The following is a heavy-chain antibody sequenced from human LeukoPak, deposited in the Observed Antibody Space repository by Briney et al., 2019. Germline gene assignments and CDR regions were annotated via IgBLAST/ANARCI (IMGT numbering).Heavy chain of an antibody. J-gene: IGHJ4*01. CDR2: ITHDGSKD. CDR1: GFTFKTYG. CDR3: AKDASWVARGDYFDH. D-gene: IGHD2-15*01. Sequence: PGGSLRLSCAAAGFTFKTYGMHWVRQPPGKGLEWIAFITHDGSKDFYVDSVKDRLTISRDNSKNMVFLQMDSLGPEDTAVYYCAKDASWVARGDYFDHWGPGTLVTVSS. V-gene: IGHV3-30*02.